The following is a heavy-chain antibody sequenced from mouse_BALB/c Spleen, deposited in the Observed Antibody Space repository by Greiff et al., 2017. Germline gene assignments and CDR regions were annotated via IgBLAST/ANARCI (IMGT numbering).Heavy chain of an antibody. Sequence: VQLKESGPGLVKPSQSLSLTCTVTGYSITSDYAWNWIRQFPGNKLEWMGYISYSGSTSYNPSLKSRISITRDTSKNQFFLQLNSVTTEDTATYYCARFLLYGPYYYAMDYGGQGTSVTVSS. V-gene: IGHV3-2*02. J-gene: IGHJ4*01. D-gene: IGHD1-1*02. CDR2: ISYSGST. CDR1: GYSITSDYA. CDR3: ARFLLYGPYYYAMDY.